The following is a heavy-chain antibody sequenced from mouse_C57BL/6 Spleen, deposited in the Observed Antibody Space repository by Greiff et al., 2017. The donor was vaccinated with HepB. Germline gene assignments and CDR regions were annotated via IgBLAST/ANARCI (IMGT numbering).Heavy chain of an antibody. J-gene: IGHJ1*03. CDR1: GFTFNTYA. CDR2: IRSKSSNYAT. Sequence: EVQVVESGGGLVQPKGSLKLSCAASGFTFNTYAMHWVRQAPGTGLEWVARIRSKSSNYATYYADSVKDRFTISRDDSQSMLYLQMNTLKTEDTAMYYCVRDGGNDWYFDVWGTGTTVTVSS. D-gene: IGHD2-1*01. CDR3: VRDGGNDWYFDV. V-gene: IGHV10-3*01.